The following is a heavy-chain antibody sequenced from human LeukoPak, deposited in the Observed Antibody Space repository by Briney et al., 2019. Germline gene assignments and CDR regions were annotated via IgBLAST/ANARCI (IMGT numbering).Heavy chain of an antibody. V-gene: IGHV3-30*04. J-gene: IGHJ4*02. CDR1: GFTFRTYA. D-gene: IGHD3-10*01. CDR2: ISDDGSNK. CDR3: ARDKSYFGSGNYHYFDS. Sequence: GGSLRLSCAASGFTFRTYAMNWVRQAPGKGLEWVAVISDDGSNKYYAESVKGQFTISRDNSKNTLYLQMNSLRAEDTAVYYCARDKSYFGSGNYHYFDSWGQGALVIVSS.